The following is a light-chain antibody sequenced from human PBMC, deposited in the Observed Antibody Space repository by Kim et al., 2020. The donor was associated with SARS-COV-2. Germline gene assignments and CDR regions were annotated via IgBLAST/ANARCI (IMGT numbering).Light chain of an antibody. CDR3: QQYNNWPLT. Sequence: VPPGERATLPCRASQSLSSNLAWFQQKPGQAPRLLIYGASTRATGIPARFSGSGSGTEFTLTISSLQSEDFSVYYCQQYNNWPLTFGGGTKVDIK. CDR1: QSLSSN. CDR2: GAS. V-gene: IGKV3-15*01. J-gene: IGKJ4*01.